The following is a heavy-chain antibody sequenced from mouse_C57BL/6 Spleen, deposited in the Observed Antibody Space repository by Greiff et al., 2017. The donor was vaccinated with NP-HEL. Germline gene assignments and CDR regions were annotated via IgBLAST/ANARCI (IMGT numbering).Heavy chain of an antibody. Sequence: EVQGVESGGGLVKPGGSLKLSCAASGFTFSSYAMSWVRQTPEKRLEWVATISDGGSYTYYPDNVKGRFTISRDNAKNNLYLQMSHLKSEDTAMYYCARDRGSYNWYFDVWGTGTTVTVSS. CDR3: ARDRGSYNWYFDV. D-gene: IGHD1-1*02. CDR1: GFTFSSYA. J-gene: IGHJ1*03. V-gene: IGHV5-4*01. CDR2: ISDGGSYT.